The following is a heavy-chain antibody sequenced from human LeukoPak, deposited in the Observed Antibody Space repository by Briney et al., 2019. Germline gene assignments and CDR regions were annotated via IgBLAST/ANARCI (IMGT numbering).Heavy chain of an antibody. J-gene: IGHJ5*02. V-gene: IGHV3-23*01. D-gene: IGHD3-22*01. CDR3: ARDRPHYYDSSGYNERSRFDP. CDR2: ISGSGGST. CDR1: GFTFSSYA. Sequence: PGGSLRLSCAASGFTFSSYAMSWVRQAPGKGLEWVSAISGSGGSTYYADSVKGRFTISRDNSKNTLYLQMNSLRAEDTAVYYCARDRPHYYDSSGYNERSRFDPWGHGTLVTVSS.